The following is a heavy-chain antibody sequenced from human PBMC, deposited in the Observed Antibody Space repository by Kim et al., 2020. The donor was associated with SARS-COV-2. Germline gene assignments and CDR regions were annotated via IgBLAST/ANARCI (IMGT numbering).Heavy chain of an antibody. CDR2: INPSGGST. J-gene: IGHJ6*02. D-gene: IGHD2-15*01. CDR1: GYTFTSYY. Sequence: ASVKVSCKASGYTFTSYYMHWVRQAPGQGLEWMGIINPSGGSTSYAQKFQGRVTMTRDTSTSTVYMELSSLRSEDTAVYYCAREISFIVVVVAAGSPYYYGMDVWGQGTTVTVSS. CDR3: AREISFIVVVVAAGSPYYYGMDV. V-gene: IGHV1-46*01.